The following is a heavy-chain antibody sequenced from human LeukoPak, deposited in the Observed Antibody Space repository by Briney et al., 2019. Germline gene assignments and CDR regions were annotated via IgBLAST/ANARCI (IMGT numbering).Heavy chain of an antibody. CDR1: GYTFTSYD. Sequence: ASVKVSCKASGYTFTSYDINWVRQATGQGLEWMGWMNPNSGNTGYAQKFQGRVTITRNTSISTAYMELSSLRSEDTAVYYCARGRGIKLSPRMDVWGKGTTVTVSS. J-gene: IGHJ6*04. D-gene: IGHD3-10*01. CDR2: MNPNSGNT. V-gene: IGHV1-8*03. CDR3: ARGRGIKLSPRMDV.